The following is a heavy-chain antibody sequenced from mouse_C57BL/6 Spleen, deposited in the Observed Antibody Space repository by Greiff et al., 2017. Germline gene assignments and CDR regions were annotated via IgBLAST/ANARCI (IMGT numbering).Heavy chain of an antibody. V-gene: IGHV10-1*01. D-gene: IGHD1-1*01. J-gene: IGHJ1*03. CDR3: VRHGYYYGSSYGYFDV. Sequence: EVKLMESGGGLVQPKGSLKLSCAASGFSFNTYAMNWVRQAPGKGLEWVARISSKSNNYATYYADSVKDRFTISRDDSESMLYLQMNNLKTEDTAMYSCVRHGYYYGSSYGYFDVWGTGTTVTVSS. CDR2: ISSKSNNYAT. CDR1: GFSFNTYA.